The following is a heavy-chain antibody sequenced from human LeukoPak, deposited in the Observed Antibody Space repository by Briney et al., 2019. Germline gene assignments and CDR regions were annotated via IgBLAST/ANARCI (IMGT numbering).Heavy chain of an antibody. J-gene: IGHJ4*02. CDR1: GFTFSSYS. D-gene: IGHD1-26*01. CDR3: ATQWELHPAF. CDR2: ITRSSSAR. V-gene: IGHV3-48*01. Sequence: GGSLRLSCAASGFTFSSYSMNWVRQAPGKGLEWVSYITRSSSARYYADAVKGRFTISRDNAKNSLYLQMNSPRAEDTAVYYCATQWELHPAFWGQGTLVTVSS.